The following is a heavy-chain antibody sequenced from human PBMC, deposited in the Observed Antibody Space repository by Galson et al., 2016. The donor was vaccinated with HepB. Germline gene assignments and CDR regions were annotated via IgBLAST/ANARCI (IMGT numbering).Heavy chain of an antibody. D-gene: IGHD5-18*01. V-gene: IGHV3-21*01. Sequence: SLRLSCAASGFTFSRYGMHWVRQAPGKGLEWVSSISRGSGYIYYADSVKGRFTISRDNAKNSLYLQMNSLRAEDTAVYYCCVDTAMDYVFDYWGQGTLVTVSS. J-gene: IGHJ4*02. CDR3: CVDTAMDYVFDY. CDR1: GFTFSRYG. CDR2: ISRGSGYI.